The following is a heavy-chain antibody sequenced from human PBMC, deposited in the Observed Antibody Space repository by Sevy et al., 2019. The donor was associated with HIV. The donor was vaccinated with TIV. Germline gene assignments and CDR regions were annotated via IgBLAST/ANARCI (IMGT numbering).Heavy chain of an antibody. CDR2: ISGSGGST. D-gene: IGHD1-26*01. J-gene: IGHJ4*02. V-gene: IGHV3-23*01. Sequence: GGSLRLSCAASGFTFSSYAMSWVRQAPGKGLEWVSAISGSGGSTYYADSVKGRFTISRDNSKNTLYLQMNSLRAEDTALYDCAKDLRKWALLRSSDYWGQGTLVTVSS. CDR1: GFTFSSYA. CDR3: AKDLRKWALLRSSDY.